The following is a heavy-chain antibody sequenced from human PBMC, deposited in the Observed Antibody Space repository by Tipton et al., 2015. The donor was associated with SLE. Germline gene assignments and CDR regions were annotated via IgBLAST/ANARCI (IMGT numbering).Heavy chain of an antibody. V-gene: IGHV4-39*07. CDR2: IYYSGST. D-gene: IGHD6-13*01. CDR3: ARDMSSPGGRFDP. CDR1: GGSISSSSYY. J-gene: IGHJ5*02. Sequence: TLSLTCTVSGGSISSSSYYWGWIRQPPGKGLEWIGSIYYSGSTYYNPSLKSRVTISVDTSKNQFSLKLNSVTAADTAVYYCARDMSSPGGRFDPWGQGTLVTVSS.